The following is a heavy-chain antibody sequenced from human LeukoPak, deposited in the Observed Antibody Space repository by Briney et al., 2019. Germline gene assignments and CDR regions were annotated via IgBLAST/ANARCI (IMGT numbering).Heavy chain of an antibody. CDR2: IYYSGST. Sequence: SETLSLTCTVSGGSISSSSYYWGWIRQPPGKGLEWIGSIYYSGSTYYNPSLKSRVTISVDTSKNQFSLKLSSVTAADTAVYYCAIIPILVLDAFDIWGQGTMVTVSS. J-gene: IGHJ3*02. D-gene: IGHD3-10*01. V-gene: IGHV4-39*01. CDR3: AIIPILVLDAFDI. CDR1: GGSISSSSYY.